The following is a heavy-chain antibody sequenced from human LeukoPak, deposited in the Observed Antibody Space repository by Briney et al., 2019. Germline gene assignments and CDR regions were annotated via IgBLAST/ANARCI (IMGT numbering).Heavy chain of an antibody. Sequence: SQTLSLTCTVSGGSISSGDYYWSWIRQPPGKGLEWIGYIYYSGSTYYNPSLKSRVTISVDTSKNQFSLKLSSVTAADTAVYYCARQIAAAGIYYFDYWGQGTLVTVSS. J-gene: IGHJ4*02. CDR1: GGSISSGDYY. CDR3: ARQIAAAGIYYFDY. CDR2: IYYSGST. V-gene: IGHV4-30-4*08. D-gene: IGHD6-13*01.